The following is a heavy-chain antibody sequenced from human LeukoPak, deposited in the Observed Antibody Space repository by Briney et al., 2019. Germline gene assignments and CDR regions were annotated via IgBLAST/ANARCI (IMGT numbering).Heavy chain of an antibody. V-gene: IGHV1-69*05. J-gene: IGHJ3*02. Sequence: SSVKVSCKASGGTFSSYAISWVRQAPGQGLEWMGRIIPIFGTANYAQKFQGRVTITTDESTSTAYMELSSLRSEDTAVYYCARDFNYYGSGSYSPFDIWGQGTMVTVSS. CDR3: ARDFNYYGSGSYSPFDI. CDR1: GGTFSSYA. CDR2: IIPIFGTA. D-gene: IGHD3-10*01.